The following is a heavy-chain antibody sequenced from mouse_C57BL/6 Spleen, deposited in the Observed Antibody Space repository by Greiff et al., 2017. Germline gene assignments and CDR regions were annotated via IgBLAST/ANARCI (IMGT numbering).Heavy chain of an antibody. CDR1: GFYIKNSY. V-gene: IGHV14-3*01. D-gene: IGHD2-4*01. CDR2: IDPANGTT. CDR3: AGDYDVAWFAY. J-gene: IGHJ3*01. Sequence: EVQLQQSVAELVRPGASVKLSCTASGFYIKNSYMHWVKQRPEQGLEWIGRIDPANGTTNYAPKFQGKATISADTSSNTAYLQLSCLTSEDTAIYYGAGDYDVAWFAYWGQGTLVTVSA.